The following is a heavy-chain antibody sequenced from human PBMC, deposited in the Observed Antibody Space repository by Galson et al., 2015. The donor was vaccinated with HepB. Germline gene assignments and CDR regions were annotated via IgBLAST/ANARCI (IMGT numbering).Heavy chain of an antibody. Sequence: SLRLSCAASGFTFRTYTMNWVRQAPGKGLEWVSSISSRSNYISYADSVKGRFTISRDNAKSSLYLQMDSLRAEDTAVYYCAGPKEVGITARLDYWGQGTLVTVSS. CDR2: ISSRSNYI. CDR3: AGPKEVGITARLDY. CDR1: GFTFRTYT. V-gene: IGHV3-21*01. J-gene: IGHJ4*02. D-gene: IGHD1-26*01.